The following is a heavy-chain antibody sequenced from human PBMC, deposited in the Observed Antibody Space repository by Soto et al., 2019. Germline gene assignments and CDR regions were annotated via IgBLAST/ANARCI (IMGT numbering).Heavy chain of an antibody. D-gene: IGHD2-15*01. V-gene: IGHV3-74*01. CDR1: GFTFSSYW. CDR2: INSDGSST. Sequence: GGSLRLSCAASGFTFSSYWMHWVRQAPGKGLVWVSRINSDGSSTSYADSVKGRFTISRDNAKNTLYLQMNSLRAEDTAVYYCVRTSLVVAAATREDYWGQGTLVTSPQ. J-gene: IGHJ4*02. CDR3: VRTSLVVAAATREDY.